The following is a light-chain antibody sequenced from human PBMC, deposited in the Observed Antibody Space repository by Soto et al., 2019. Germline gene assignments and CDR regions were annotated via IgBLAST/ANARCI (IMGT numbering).Light chain of an antibody. CDR2: GAS. Sequence: EVVMTQSPATLSVSPGERATLSCRASQSVSSNLAWYQQKPGQAPRLLIHGASTRATGIPARFSGSGSGTEFSLTISRLESEDFGVYYCQRYGSSPPHTFGQGTRLEIK. CDR3: QRYGSSPPHT. V-gene: IGKV3-15*01. J-gene: IGKJ2*01. CDR1: QSVSSN.